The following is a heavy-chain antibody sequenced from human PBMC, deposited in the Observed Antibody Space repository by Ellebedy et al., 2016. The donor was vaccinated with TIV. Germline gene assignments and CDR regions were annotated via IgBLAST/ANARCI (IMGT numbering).Heavy chain of an antibody. D-gene: IGHD3-9*01. CDR3: ARSTGYFSLDY. V-gene: IGHV4/OR15-8*02. J-gene: IGHJ4*02. CDR1: GGSISSSTW. Sequence: SETLSLXXAVSGGSISSSTWWSWVRQPPGEGLEWIGEVSHSGNTKYNPSLESRVTISIDKSENQFSLRLNSVTAADTAVYYCARSTGYFSLDYWGQGTRVTVSS. CDR2: VSHSGNT.